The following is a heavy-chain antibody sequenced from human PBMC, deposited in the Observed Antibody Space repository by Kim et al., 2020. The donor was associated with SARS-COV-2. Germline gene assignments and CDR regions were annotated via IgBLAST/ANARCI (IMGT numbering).Heavy chain of an antibody. V-gene: IGHV7-4-1*02. D-gene: IGHD6-19*01. Sequence: TFAQGFTGRFVFSLDTSVSTAYLQISSLKAEDTAVYYCARRGIAVSGPIDYWGQGTLVTVTS. CDR3: ARRGIAVSGPIDY. J-gene: IGHJ4*02.